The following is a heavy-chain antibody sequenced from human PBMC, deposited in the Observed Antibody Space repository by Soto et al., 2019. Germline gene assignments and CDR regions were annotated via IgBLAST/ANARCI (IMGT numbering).Heavy chain of an antibody. CDR2: ISYDGANK. Sequence: QVQLVESGGGVVQPGRTLRLSCAASGFTFSSYGIHWVRQAPGKGLEWVALISYDGANKYYADSVKGRVTISRDNYKKTLYRQMSSLRHEETDVYYCAKTYWNVNSCFDNWFDPWGQGTLVTVSS. J-gene: IGHJ5*02. D-gene: IGHD1-1*01. V-gene: IGHV3-30*18. CDR3: AKTYWNVNSCFDNWFDP. CDR1: GFTFSSYG.